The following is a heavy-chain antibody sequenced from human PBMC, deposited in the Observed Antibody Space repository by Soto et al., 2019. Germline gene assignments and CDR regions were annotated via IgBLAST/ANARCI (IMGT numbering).Heavy chain of an antibody. CDR3: ARDRGVGATRDAFDI. CDR2: IVVGSGNT. J-gene: IGHJ3*02. CDR1: GFTFTSSA. Sequence: SVKVSCKASGFTFTSSAVQWVRQARGQRLEWIGWIVVGSGNTNYAQKFQERVTITADKSTSTAYMELSSLRSEDTAVYYCARDRGVGATRDAFDIWGQGTMVTVSS. D-gene: IGHD1-26*01. V-gene: IGHV1-58*01.